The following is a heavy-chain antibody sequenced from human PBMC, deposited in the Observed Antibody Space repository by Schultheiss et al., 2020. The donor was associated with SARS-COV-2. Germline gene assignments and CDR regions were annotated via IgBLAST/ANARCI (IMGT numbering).Heavy chain of an antibody. D-gene: IGHD2-2*01. V-gene: IGHV1-2*02. J-gene: IGHJ6*03. Sequence: ASVKVSCKASGYTFTGYYMHWVRQAPGQGLEWMGWINPNSGGTNYAQKFQGRVTMTTDTSTSTAYMELRSLRSDDTAVYYCARRQIVVVPAAMLDYYYYMDVWGKGTTVTVSS. CDR1: GYTFTGYY. CDR3: ARRQIVVVPAAMLDYYYYMDV. CDR2: INPNSGGT.